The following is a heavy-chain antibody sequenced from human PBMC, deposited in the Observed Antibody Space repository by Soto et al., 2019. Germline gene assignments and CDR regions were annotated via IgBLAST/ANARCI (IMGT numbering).Heavy chain of an antibody. V-gene: IGHV1-69*13. CDR1: GGTFSSYA. CDR2: IIPIFGTA. CDR3: ARDQVAAAESYYYGMDV. Sequence: SVKVSCKASGGTFSSYAISWVRQAPGQGLEWMGGIIPIFGTANYAQKFQGRVTITADESTSTAYMELSSLRSEDTAVYYCARDQVAAAESYYYGMDVWGQGTTVTVSS. J-gene: IGHJ6*02. D-gene: IGHD6-13*01.